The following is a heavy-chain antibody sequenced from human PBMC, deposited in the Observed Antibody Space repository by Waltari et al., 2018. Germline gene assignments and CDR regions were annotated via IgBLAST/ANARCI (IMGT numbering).Heavy chain of an antibody. J-gene: IGHJ6*02. D-gene: IGHD5-18*01. Sequence: EVQLVQSGAEVKKPGESLRISCKGSGYSFTSYWISWVRQMPGKGLEWMGRIDPSDSYTNYSPSCQGHVTISADKSISTAYLQWSSLKASDTAMYYCARHSTAMVNHYYYGMDVWGQGTTVTVSS. CDR1: GYSFTSYW. CDR2: IDPSDSYT. CDR3: ARHSTAMVNHYYYGMDV. V-gene: IGHV5-10-1*03.